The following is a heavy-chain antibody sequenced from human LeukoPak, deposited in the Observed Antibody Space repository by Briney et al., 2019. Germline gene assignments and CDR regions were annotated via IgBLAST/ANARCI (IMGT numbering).Heavy chain of an antibody. D-gene: IGHD4-11*01. J-gene: IGHJ4*02. V-gene: IGHV3-21*01. Sequence: GGSLRLSSAASGFTFSYYSMNWVRQAPGKGLEWVSSITGSSSYIYYADSVKGRFTISRDNAKNSLYLQMNSLRVEDTAVYYCARRIDYTLDYWGQGSLVTVSS. CDR3: ARRIDYTLDY. CDR1: GFTFSYYS. CDR2: ITGSSSYI.